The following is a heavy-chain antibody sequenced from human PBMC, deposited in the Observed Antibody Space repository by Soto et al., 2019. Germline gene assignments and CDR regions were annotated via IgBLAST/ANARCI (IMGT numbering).Heavy chain of an antibody. CDR2: ISAYNGNT. CDR1: GYTFTSYG. CDR3: ARDLPEQQLVYSWFDP. V-gene: IGHV1-18*01. D-gene: IGHD6-13*01. J-gene: IGHJ5*02. Sequence: ASVKVSCKASGYTFTSYGISWVRQAPGQGLEWMGWISAYNGNTNYAQKLQGRVTMTTDTSTSTAYMELRSLRSDDTAVYYCARDLPEQQLVYSWFDPWGQGTLVTVSS.